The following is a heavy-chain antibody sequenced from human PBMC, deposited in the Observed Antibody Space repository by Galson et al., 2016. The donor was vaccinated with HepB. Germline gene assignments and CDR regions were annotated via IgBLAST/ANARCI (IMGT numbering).Heavy chain of an antibody. Sequence: SETLSLTCAVYNGSFSDYYWSWIRQSPGKGLEWIGEIDHNGNTNYDASLKSRLTISVDRSKNQFSLRLSSATDAHRAVFYCARGRCTRATCRGAVYGMDVWGQGTTVTVSS. D-gene: IGHD2-8*01. CDR3: ARGRCTRATCRGAVYGMDV. V-gene: IGHV4-34*01. CDR1: NGSFSDYY. J-gene: IGHJ6*02. CDR2: IDHNGNT.